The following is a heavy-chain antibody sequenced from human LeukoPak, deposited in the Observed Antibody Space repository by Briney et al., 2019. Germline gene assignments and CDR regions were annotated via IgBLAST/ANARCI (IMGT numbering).Heavy chain of an antibody. CDR3: ARDPVVPAASGSYYYYGMDV. D-gene: IGHD2-2*01. Sequence: GGSLRLSCAASGFTFSSYSMNWVRQAPGEGLEWVSSISSSSSYIYYADSVKGRFTISRDNAKNSLYLQMNSLRAEDTAVYYCARDPVVPAASGSYYYYGMDVWGQGTTVTVSS. J-gene: IGHJ6*02. CDR1: GFTFSSYS. CDR2: ISSSSSYI. V-gene: IGHV3-21*01.